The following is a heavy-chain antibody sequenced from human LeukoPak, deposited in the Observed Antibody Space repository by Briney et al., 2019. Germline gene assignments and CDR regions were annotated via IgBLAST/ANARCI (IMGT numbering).Heavy chain of an antibody. CDR2: INPNSGDT. Sequence: ASVKVSCEASGYTFTGYYIHWVRQAPGQGLEWMGWINPNSGDTNYPQKFQGRVTMTRDTSINTAFMDLSSLRSDDTAVYYCARNDRGSGMGYWGQGTLVTVSS. D-gene: IGHD3-10*01. CDR3: ARNDRGSGMGY. CDR1: GYTFTGYY. V-gene: IGHV1-2*02. J-gene: IGHJ4*02.